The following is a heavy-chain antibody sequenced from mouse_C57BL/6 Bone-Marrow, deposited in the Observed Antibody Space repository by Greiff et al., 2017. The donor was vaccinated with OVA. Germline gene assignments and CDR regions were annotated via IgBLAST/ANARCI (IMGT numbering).Heavy chain of an antibody. Sequence: VQLQESGGDLVKPGGSLKLSCAASGFTFSSYGMSWVRQTPDKRLEWVATISRGGSYTYYPDSVKGRFTLSKDNAKNTLYLQMSSLKTEDTAMYYCASYDYDEGAWFAYWGQGTLVTVSA. V-gene: IGHV5-6*01. D-gene: IGHD2-4*01. J-gene: IGHJ3*01. CDR3: ASYDYDEGAWFAY. CDR1: GFTFSSYG. CDR2: ISRGGSYT.